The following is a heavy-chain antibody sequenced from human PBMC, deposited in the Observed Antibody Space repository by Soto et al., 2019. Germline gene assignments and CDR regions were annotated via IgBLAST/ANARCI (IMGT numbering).Heavy chain of an antibody. D-gene: IGHD6-19*01. CDR2: INHRGGT. Sequence: QVQLQQWGAGQLKPSETLSLTCAVHGESFSGYGGPFSGYYWSWIRQTPGRGREWIGEINHRGGTNYKPALKSRATNSVDTSTNQFSLNLNSVTAAYTAVYQCARGQRRGGSSGWSLWGQGTLVTVSS. CDR3: ARGQRRGGSSGWSL. J-gene: IGHJ4*02. V-gene: IGHV4-34*02. CDR1: GESFSGYGGPFSGYY.